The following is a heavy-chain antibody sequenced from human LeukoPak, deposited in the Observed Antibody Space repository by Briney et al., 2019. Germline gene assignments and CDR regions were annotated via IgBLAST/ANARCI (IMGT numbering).Heavy chain of an antibody. CDR3: ARSSPYYYDSSGQAFDY. CDR1: GGSFSGYY. CDR2: INHSGST. D-gene: IGHD3-22*01. V-gene: IGHV4-34*01. Sequence: PSETLSLTCAVYGGSFSGYYWSWIRQPPGKGLEWIGEINHSGSTNYNPSLKSRVTISVDTSKNQFSLKLSSVTAADTAVYYCARSSPYYYDSSGQAFDYWGQGTLVTVSS. J-gene: IGHJ4*02.